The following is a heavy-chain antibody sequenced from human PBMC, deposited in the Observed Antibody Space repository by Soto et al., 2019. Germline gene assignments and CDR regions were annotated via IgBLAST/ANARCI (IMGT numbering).Heavy chain of an antibody. CDR3: ARGYGDTDYYYYGMDV. J-gene: IGHJ6*02. CDR1: GYTFTSYY. D-gene: IGHD1-1*01. V-gene: IGHV1-46*01. CDR2: INPSGGST. Sequence: GASVKVSCKASGYTFTSYYMHWVRQAPGQGLEWMGIINPSGGSTSYAQKFQGRVTMTRDTSTSTVYMELSSLRSEDTAVYYCARGYGDTDYYYYGMDVSGQGTTVTVS.